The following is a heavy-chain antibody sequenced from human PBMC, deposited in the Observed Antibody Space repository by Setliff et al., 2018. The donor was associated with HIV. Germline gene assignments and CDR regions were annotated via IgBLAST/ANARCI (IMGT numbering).Heavy chain of an antibody. V-gene: IGHV4-31*03. D-gene: IGHD1-1*01. J-gene: IGHJ4*02. CDR1: GGSICSGGYY. CDR3: ARRPPLTTGREYYFDF. Sequence: PSETLSLTCTVSGGSICSGGYYWSWIRQHPGKGLEWIGYIYYSGSTYYDPSLKSRVTISVDTSKNQFSLKLDAVTAADTAVYYCARRPPLTTGREYYFDFWGQGTLVTVSS. CDR2: IYYSGST.